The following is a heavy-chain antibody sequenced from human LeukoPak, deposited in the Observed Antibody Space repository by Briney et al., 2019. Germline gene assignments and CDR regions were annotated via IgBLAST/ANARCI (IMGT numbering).Heavy chain of an antibody. CDR2: ISVNNGNT. CDR1: GYAFSFYG. CDR3: QRITIFGVVIDFDY. Sequence: ASVKVSCKASGYAFSFYGINWVRQAPGQGLEWMGSISVNNGNTHYAEKFQGRVTMATDTSTSTAYLEVRSLRSDDTAVYYCQRITIFGVVIDFDYWGPGTLVTVSS. J-gene: IGHJ4*02. V-gene: IGHV1-18*01. D-gene: IGHD3-3*01.